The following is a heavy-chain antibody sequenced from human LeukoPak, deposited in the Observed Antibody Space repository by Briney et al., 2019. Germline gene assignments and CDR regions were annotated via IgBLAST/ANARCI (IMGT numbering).Heavy chain of an antibody. V-gene: IGHV3-23*01. J-gene: IGHJ5*02. CDR2: LSGSDGSA. CDR3: RTIFGVVNWFDP. CDR1: GFTFSGHD. D-gene: IGHD3-3*01. Sequence: GGSLRLSCAASGFTFSGHDMSWVRQAPGKGLEWVSALSGSDGSAHYADSVKGRFTISRDNSKNTLYLQMNSLRAEDTAVYYCRTIFGVVNWFDPWGQGTLVTVSS.